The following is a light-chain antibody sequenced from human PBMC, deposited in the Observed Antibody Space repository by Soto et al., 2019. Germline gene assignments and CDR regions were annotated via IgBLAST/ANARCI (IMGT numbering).Light chain of an antibody. CDR2: DAS. J-gene: IGKJ3*01. CDR3: QQDGSSPFT. CDR1: QSVTSSY. Sequence: EIVLTQSPVTLSLSPGERATLSCGASQSVTSSYLAWYQQKPGLAPRLLIYDASSRATGIPDRFSGSGSGTDFTLTISRLEPEEFAVYDCQQDGSSPFTFGPGTKVDI. V-gene: IGKV3D-20*01.